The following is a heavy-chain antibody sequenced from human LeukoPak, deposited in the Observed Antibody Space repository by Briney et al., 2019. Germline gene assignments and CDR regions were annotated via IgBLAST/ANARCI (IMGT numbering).Heavy chain of an antibody. CDR2: IYSGGST. Sequence: GGSLRLSCAASGFTVSSNYMSWVRQAPGKGLEWVSVIYSGGSTYYADSVKGRFTISRDNSKNTLYLQMNSLRAEDTAVYYCARAGTVFRGFDYWGQGTPVIVSS. J-gene: IGHJ4*02. V-gene: IGHV3-66*01. CDR1: GFTVSSNY. D-gene: IGHD2-8*02. CDR3: ARAGTVFRGFDY.